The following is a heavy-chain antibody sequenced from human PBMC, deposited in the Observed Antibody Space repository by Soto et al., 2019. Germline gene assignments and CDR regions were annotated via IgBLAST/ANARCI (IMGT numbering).Heavy chain of an antibody. CDR3: AKDLVGIVYFDIIAY. D-gene: IGHD3-22*01. CDR2: ISGGGEFT. V-gene: IGHV3-23*01. Sequence: PGGSLRLSCAASGITFSSYAMTWVRQAPGKGLEWVSSISGGGEFTSYADSVKGRFTISRDNSKSTVYLQMDSLRAEDTALYYCAKDLVGIVYFDIIAYWGRGTLVTVSS. J-gene: IGHJ4*02. CDR1: GITFSSYA.